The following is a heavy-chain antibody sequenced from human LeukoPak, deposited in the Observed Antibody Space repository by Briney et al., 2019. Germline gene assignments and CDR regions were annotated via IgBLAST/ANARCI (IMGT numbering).Heavy chain of an antibody. V-gene: IGHV1-2*02. CDR2: INPNNGDT. D-gene: IGHD1-26*01. CDR3: ARERSYTFDY. Sequence: ASVKVSCKASGYSFTAQYMHWLRQAPGQGLEWMGWINPNNGDTKYAQNFLGRVIMTRDTSISTAYMELSRLRSDDTAVYYCARERSYTFDYWGQGTLVTVSS. CDR1: GYSFTAQY. J-gene: IGHJ4*02.